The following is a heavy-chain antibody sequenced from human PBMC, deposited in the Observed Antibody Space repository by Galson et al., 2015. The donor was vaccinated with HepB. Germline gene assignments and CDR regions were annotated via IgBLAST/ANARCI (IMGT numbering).Heavy chain of an antibody. CDR1: GFSLSTSRMR. V-gene: IGHV2-70*04. Sequence: PALVKPTQTLTLTCTFSGFSLSTSRMRVSWIRQPPGKALEWLARIDWDDDKFYSTSLKTRLNISKDTSKNQVVLTMTNMEPVDTATYYCARMSPIRQSPFYYDSSGYSGPNYYFDYWGQGTLVTVSS. CDR3: ARMSPIRQSPFYYDSSGYSGPNYYFDY. J-gene: IGHJ4*02. CDR2: IDWDDDK. D-gene: IGHD3-22*01.